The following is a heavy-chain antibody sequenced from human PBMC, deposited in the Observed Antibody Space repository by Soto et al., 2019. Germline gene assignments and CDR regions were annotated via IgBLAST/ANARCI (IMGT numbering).Heavy chain of an antibody. CDR2: IIPIFGTA. CDR3: ARGSYDSYAGFFGMDV. Sequence: ASVKVSCKASGGTFSSYAISWVRQAPGQGLEWMGGIIPIFGTANYAQKFQGRVTITADKSTSTAYMELSSLRSEDTAVYYCARGSYDSYAGFFGMDVWGQGTKVTVSS. J-gene: IGHJ6*02. CDR1: GGTFSSYA. V-gene: IGHV1-69*06. D-gene: IGHD3-10*01.